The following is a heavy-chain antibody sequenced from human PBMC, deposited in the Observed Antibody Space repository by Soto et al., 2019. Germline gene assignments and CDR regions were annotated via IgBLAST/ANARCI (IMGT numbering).Heavy chain of an antibody. J-gene: IGHJ4*02. D-gene: IGHD2-21*01. CDR1: GFTFDNYV. V-gene: IGHV3-9*01. Sequence: GGSLRLSCAASGFTFDNYVLHWVRQAPGKGLEWVSAINWKSGTIGYADSVKGRFSISRDNAKNTLYLQMNNLRPEDTALYYCAKATSATCTGSICYSFDYWGQGTLVTVSS. CDR2: INWKSGTI. CDR3: AKATSATCTGSICYSFDY.